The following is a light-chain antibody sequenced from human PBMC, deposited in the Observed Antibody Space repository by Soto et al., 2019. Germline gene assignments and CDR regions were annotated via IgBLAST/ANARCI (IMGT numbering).Light chain of an antibody. Sequence: EIVLTQSPGTLSFSPGERATLSCRASQSVSSSYLAWYQHKPGQAPRLLIYGASTRAPGIPDRFSGSGSGTDFTLTISRLEPEDFAVYYCQQYGSSPLFTFGPGTKVDIK. CDR1: QSVSSSY. CDR2: GAS. V-gene: IGKV3-20*01. CDR3: QQYGSSPLFT. J-gene: IGKJ3*01.